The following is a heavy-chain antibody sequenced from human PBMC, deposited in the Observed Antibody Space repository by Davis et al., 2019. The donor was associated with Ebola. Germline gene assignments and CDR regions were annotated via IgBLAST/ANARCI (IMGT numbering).Heavy chain of an antibody. CDR2: VYYSGST. D-gene: IGHD3-10*02. Sequence: MPGGSLRLSCTVSGGSITHYYWSWIRQPPGKGLEWIGNVYYSGSTNYNPSLKSRVTISVDTSENQFSLKLSSVTAADTAMYYCARRSSAYYYVNYWGRGTLVTVSS. CDR1: GGSITHYY. CDR3: ARRSSAYYYVNY. V-gene: IGHV4-59*08. J-gene: IGHJ4*02.